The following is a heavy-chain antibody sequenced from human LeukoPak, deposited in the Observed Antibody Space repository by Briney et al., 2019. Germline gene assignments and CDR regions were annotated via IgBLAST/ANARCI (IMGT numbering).Heavy chain of an antibody. Sequence: SETLSLTCTVSGYSISIGYYWGWIRQPPGKGLEWIGSIYHSGSTYYNPSLKSRVTMSVDPSRNQFFLRLSSVTAADTAVYYCARFSEYSHSSVHYLDYWGQGTLVSVSS. CDR3: ARFSEYSHSSVHYLDY. CDR2: IYHSGST. CDR1: GYSISIGYY. D-gene: IGHD3-22*01. V-gene: IGHV4-38-2*02. J-gene: IGHJ4*02.